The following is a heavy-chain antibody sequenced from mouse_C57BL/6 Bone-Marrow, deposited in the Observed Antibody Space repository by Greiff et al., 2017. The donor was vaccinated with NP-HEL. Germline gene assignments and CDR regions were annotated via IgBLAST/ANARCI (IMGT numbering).Heavy chain of an antibody. CDR1: GYTFTSYW. Sequence: QVQLQQSGAELVMPGASVKLSCKASGYTFTSYWMHWVKQRPGQGLEWIGEIDPSDSYTNYNQKFKGKSTLTVDKSSSTAHMQLSSLTSEDSAVYYCARPLITTVVATGWYFDVWGTGTTVTVSS. J-gene: IGHJ1*03. CDR3: ARPLITTVVATGWYFDV. CDR2: IDPSDSYT. V-gene: IGHV1-69*01. D-gene: IGHD1-1*01.